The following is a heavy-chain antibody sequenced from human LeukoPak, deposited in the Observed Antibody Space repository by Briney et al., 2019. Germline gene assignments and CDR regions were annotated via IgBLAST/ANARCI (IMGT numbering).Heavy chain of an antibody. CDR3: ARGGEGPRLAGSF. D-gene: IGHD6-19*01. CDR1: GFTVSSNY. V-gene: IGHV3-53*05. CDR2: IYSGGST. Sequence: GGSLRLSCAASGFTVSSNYMSWVRQAPGKGLEWVSVIYSGGSTYYADSVKGRFTISRDNSKNTLYLQMNSLRAEDTAVYYCARGGEGPRLAGSFWGQGTLVTVSS. J-gene: IGHJ4*02.